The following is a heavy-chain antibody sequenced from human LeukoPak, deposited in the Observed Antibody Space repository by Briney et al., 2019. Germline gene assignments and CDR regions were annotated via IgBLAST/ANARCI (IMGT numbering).Heavy chain of an antibody. Sequence: SETLSLTCTVSGGSISSSSYYWGWIRQPPGKGLEWIGSIYYSGSTYYNPSLKSRVTISVDTSKNQFSLKLSSVTAADTAVYYCARDPYCTNGVCYTKWYFDLWGRGTLVTVSS. CDR1: GGSISSSSYY. D-gene: IGHD2-8*01. CDR2: IYYSGST. J-gene: IGHJ2*01. CDR3: ARDPYCTNGVCYTKWYFDL. V-gene: IGHV4-39*07.